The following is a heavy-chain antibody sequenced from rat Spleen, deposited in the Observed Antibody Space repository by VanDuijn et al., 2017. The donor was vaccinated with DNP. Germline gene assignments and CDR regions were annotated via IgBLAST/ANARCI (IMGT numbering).Heavy chain of an antibody. CDR1: GFTFSDYY. D-gene: IGHD1-12*02. J-gene: IGHJ4*01. V-gene: IGHV5-25*01. CDR2: ISPSGGTT. Sequence: EVQLVESGGGLVQPGRSLKLSCAASGFTFSDYYMAWVRQAPTKGLEWVATISPSGGTTYYRDSVKGRFTISRDNAKSTLYLQMNSLRSEDTATYYCTREMVVITPSAMDAWGQGTSVTVSS. CDR3: TREMVVITPSAMDA.